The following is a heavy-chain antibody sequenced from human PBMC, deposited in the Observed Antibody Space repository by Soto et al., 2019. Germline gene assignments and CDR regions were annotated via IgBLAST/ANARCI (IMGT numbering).Heavy chain of an antibody. D-gene: IGHD6-13*01. CDR2: ISSVSTYI. V-gene: IGHV3-21*01. Sequence: EVQLVESGGGLVKSGGSLRLSCAASGFPFSGYSMNWVRQAPGKGLEWVSSISSVSTYIYYGESVRGRFTISRDNAKNSLYLQMNSLRAEDTAVYYCARDNIAAAFTSGMDVWGQGTTVTVSS. CDR1: GFPFSGYS. CDR3: ARDNIAAAFTSGMDV. J-gene: IGHJ6*02.